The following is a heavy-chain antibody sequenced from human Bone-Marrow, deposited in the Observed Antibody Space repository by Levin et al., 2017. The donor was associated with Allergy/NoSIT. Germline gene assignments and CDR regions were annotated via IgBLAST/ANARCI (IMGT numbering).Heavy chain of an antibody. J-gene: IGHJ4*01. CDR1: GFTVSNHY. CDR3: AGASSKDY. V-gene: IGHV3-53*01. CDR2: IYSGGST. Sequence: GESLKISCAASGFTVSNHYMSWVRQAPGKGLEWVSVIYSGGSTYYADSVQGRFTISRDNSKNTLYLQMNSLRAEDTAVYYCAGASSKDYWGHGTLVTVSS. D-gene: IGHD2-15*01.